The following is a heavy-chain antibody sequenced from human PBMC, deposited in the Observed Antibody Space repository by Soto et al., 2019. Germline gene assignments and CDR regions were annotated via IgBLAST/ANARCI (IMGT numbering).Heavy chain of an antibody. D-gene: IGHD6-19*01. CDR3: IHGSGWYDY. CDR1: GFTFSNAW. J-gene: IGHJ4*02. Sequence: GGSLRLSCAASGFTFSNAWMSWVRQGPGKGLEWVGLIKSKTYGETTDYSAPVKGRFTISRDDSKNTLYLQLNSLKNEDTAVYYCIHGSGWYDYWGQGTMVTVYS. V-gene: IGHV3-15*01. CDR2: IKSKTYGETT.